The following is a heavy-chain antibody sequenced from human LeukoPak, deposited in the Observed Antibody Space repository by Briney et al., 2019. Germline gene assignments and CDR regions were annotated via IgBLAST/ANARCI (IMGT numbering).Heavy chain of an antibody. CDR1: GYTFTCYY. Sequence: ASVKVSCKASGYTFTCYYMHWVRQAPGQGLEWMGWINPNSGGTNYAQKFQGRVTMTRDTSISTAYMELSRLRSDDTAVYYCARHCSSTSCPPDGNYWGQGTLVTVSS. V-gene: IGHV1-2*02. D-gene: IGHD2-2*01. J-gene: IGHJ4*02. CDR3: ARHCSSTSCPPDGNY. CDR2: INPNSGGT.